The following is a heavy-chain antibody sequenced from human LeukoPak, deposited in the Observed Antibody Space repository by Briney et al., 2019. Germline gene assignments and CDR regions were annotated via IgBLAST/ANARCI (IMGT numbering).Heavy chain of an antibody. CDR3: ARYSNHVDYFVS. CDR1: GDSVSSHY. CDR2: VYYTGTS. V-gene: IGHV4-59*02. Sequence: PSETLSLTCTVSGDSVSSHYWGWIRQPPGKGLEWIAYVYYTGTSNYNPSLKSRVTISIDTSKNQFSLKLISVTAADTAVYYCARYSNHVDYFVSWGQGTLVTVSS. J-gene: IGHJ4*02. D-gene: IGHD4-11*01.